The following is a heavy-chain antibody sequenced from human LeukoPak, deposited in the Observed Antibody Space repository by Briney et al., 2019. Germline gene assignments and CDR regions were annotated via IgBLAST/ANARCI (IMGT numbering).Heavy chain of an antibody. J-gene: IGHJ4*02. CDR3: ARSTTVVTPGVVGY. CDR2: MSPNSGNT. Sequence: GASVKVSCKASGYTFTSYDINWVRQATGQGLEWMGWMSPNSGNTGYAQRFQGRVTMTRDTSIGTAYLELSSLRSEDTAVYYCARSTTVVTPGVVGYWGQGTLVTVSS. CDR1: GYTFTSYD. D-gene: IGHD4-23*01. V-gene: IGHV1-8*01.